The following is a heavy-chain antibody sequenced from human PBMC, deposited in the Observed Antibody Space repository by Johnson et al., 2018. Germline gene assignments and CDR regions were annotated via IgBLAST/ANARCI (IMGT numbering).Heavy chain of an antibody. CDR3: ARSLAGAFEI. CDR2: ISSSSSPI. CDR1: GFTFSSYS. Sequence: EVQLVESGGGLVQPGGSLRLSCAASGFTFSSYSMNWVRQAPGKGLEWVSYISSSSSPIYYAEAVKGRFTISRDNAKNSLYLQMNSLRDEDTDVYYCARSLAGAFEIWGQGTMVIVSS. D-gene: IGHD3-3*02. V-gene: IGHV3-48*02. J-gene: IGHJ3*02.